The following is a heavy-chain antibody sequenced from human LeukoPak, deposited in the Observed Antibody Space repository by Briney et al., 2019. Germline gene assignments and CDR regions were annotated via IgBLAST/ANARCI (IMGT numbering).Heavy chain of an antibody. CDR1: GYSFISHW. CDR3: ARQVSGGSWANNWFDP. J-gene: IGHJ5*02. D-gene: IGHD2-15*01. V-gene: IGHV5-51*01. CDR2: IYPGDSDT. Sequence: PGESLKISCKGSGYSFISHWIGWVRQVPGKGLEWMGIIYPGDSDTRYSPAFEGQVTMSADKSISTAYLQWSSLKASDTAMYYCARQVSGGSWANNWFDPWGQGTLVTVSS.